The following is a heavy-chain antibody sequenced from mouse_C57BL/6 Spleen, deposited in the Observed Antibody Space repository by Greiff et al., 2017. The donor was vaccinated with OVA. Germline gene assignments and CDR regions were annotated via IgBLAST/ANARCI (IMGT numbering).Heavy chain of an antibody. CDR2: ISYDGSN. CDR3: ARERSRYYFDY. Sequence: EVQLQESGPGLVKPSQSLSLTCSVTGYSITSGYYWNWIRQFPGNKLEWMGYISYDGSNNYNPSLKNRISITRDTSKNQFFLKLNSVTTEDTATYYCARERSRYYFDYWGQGTTLTVSS. V-gene: IGHV3-6*01. J-gene: IGHJ2*01. CDR1: GYSITSGYY.